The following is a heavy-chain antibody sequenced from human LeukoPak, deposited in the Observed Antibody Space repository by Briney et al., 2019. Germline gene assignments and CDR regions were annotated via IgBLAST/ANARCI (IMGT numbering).Heavy chain of an antibody. Sequence: GASVKVSCKASGYTFTGYYMHWVRQAPGQGLEWMGWINPNSGGTNYAQKFQGRVTVTRDTSISTAYMELSRLRSDDTAVYYCASIYSSGWFDYFDYWGQGTLVTVSS. CDR1: GYTFTGYY. V-gene: IGHV1-2*02. D-gene: IGHD6-19*01. CDR2: INPNSGGT. J-gene: IGHJ4*02. CDR3: ASIYSSGWFDYFDY.